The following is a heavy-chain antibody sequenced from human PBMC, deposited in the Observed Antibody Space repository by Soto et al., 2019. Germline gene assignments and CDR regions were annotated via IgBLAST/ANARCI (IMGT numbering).Heavy chain of an antibody. V-gene: IGHV1-18*01. Sequence: SVKVSCNASVYAFSWGFSWVRQAPGQGLEWKGWISASDGSTNSAQKFRGRISLPTDTSTNTVYMDLLTLTYDATDVYFCANYYFASGSYYRFDTWGQGTLVTVSS. CDR3: ANYYFASGSYYRFDT. CDR2: ISASDGST. J-gene: IGHJ5*02. D-gene: IGHD3-10*01. CDR1: VYAFSWG.